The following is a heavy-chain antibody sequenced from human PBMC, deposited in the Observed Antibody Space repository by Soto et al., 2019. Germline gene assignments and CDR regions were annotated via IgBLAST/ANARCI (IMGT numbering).Heavy chain of an antibody. D-gene: IGHD2-2*01. V-gene: IGHV3-30-3*01. J-gene: IGHJ3*02. CDR1: EFTFSSYA. Sequence: QVQLVESGGGVVQPGRSLRLSCAASEFTFSSYAMHWVRQAPGKGLEWVAVISYDGSNKYYADSVKGRFTISRDNSKNTLHLQMNSLRAEDTAVYYCARAPQLHIWGQGTMVTVSS. CDR3: ARAPQLHI. CDR2: ISYDGSNK.